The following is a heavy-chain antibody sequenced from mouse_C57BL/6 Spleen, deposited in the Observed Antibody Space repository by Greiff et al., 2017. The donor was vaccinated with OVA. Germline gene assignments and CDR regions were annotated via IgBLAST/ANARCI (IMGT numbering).Heavy chain of an antibody. CDR1: GYTFTDYY. CDR3: ARGRDVYPSWFAY. V-gene: IGHV1-26*01. J-gene: IGHJ3*01. Sequence: EVQLQQSGPELVKPGASVKISCKASGYTFTDYYMNWVKQSHGKSLEWIGDINPNNGGTSYNQKFKGKATLTVDKSSSTAYMELRSLTSEDSAVYYCARGRDVYPSWFAYWGQGTLVTVSA. CDR2: INPNNGGT.